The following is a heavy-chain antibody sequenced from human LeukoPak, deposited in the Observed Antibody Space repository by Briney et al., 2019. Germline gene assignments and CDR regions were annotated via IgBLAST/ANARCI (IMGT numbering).Heavy chain of an antibody. CDR1: GGSISSSSYY. CDR2: FYYSGST. CDR3: ARRPLIYGDYAADFDL. D-gene: IGHD4-17*01. V-gene: IGHV4-39*01. Sequence: PSETLSLTCTVVSGGSISSSSYYWGWIRQPPGKGLEWIGSFYYSGSTYYNPSLKSRVTISADTSKNQFSLQLNSVTAADTAVYYCARRPLIYGDYAADFDLWGRGTLVTVSS. J-gene: IGHJ2*01.